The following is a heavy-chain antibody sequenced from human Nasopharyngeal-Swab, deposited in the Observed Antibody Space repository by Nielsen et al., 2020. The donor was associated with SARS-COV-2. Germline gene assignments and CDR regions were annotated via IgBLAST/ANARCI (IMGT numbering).Heavy chain of an antibody. D-gene: IGHD3-3*01. CDR2: IYYSGST. CDR3: ARGGNYDFWSGYYPSSYYYYYGMDV. CDR1: GGSISSYY. J-gene: IGHJ6*02. Sequence: SETLSLTCTVSGGSISSYYWSWIRQPPGKGLEWIGYIYYSGSTNYNPSLKSRVTISVDTSKNQFSLKLSSVTAADTAVYYCARGGNYDFWSGYYPSSYYYYYGMDVWGQGTTVTVSS. V-gene: IGHV4-59*01.